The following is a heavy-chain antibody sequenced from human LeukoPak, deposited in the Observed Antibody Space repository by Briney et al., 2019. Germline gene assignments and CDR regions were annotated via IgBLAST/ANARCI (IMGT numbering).Heavy chain of an antibody. D-gene: IGHD6-13*01. Sequence: GGSLRLSCAASGFTFSSYSMHWVRQAPGKGLEWVAVISYDGNNEHYADSVKGRFTISRDNPWNTLYLRMNSLRPEDTAVYYCARGGVQRLTTAHGYWGQGTMVTVSS. CDR1: GFTFSSYS. V-gene: IGHV3-30-3*01. CDR3: ARGGVQRLTTAHGY. J-gene: IGHJ1*01. CDR2: ISYDGNNE.